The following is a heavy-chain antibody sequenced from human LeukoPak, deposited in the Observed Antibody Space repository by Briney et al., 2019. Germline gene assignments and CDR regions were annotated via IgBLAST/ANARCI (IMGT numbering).Heavy chain of an antibody. CDR2: INNDGSTT. Sequence: GGSLRLSCAASGFTFSSYGMHWVRQAPGKGLVWVSRINNDGSTTSYADSVKGRFTISRDNAKNTLYLQMNNLRAEDTAVYYCARDLSFGAPYNWFDPWGQGTLVTASS. J-gene: IGHJ5*02. CDR1: GFTFSSYG. V-gene: IGHV3-74*01. CDR3: ARDLSFGAPYNWFDP. D-gene: IGHD3-10*01.